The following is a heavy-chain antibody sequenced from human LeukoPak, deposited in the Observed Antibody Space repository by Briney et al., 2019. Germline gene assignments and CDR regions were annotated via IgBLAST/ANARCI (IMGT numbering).Heavy chain of an antibody. Sequence: SSETLSLTCAVYGGSFSGYYWNWIRQPPGKGLEWIGEINHRGSTSYNPSLKRRVTISIDTSKNQFSLKLTFVTAADTGVYYCARGNRGDNWNDPVIAFDVWGRGTMVTVSS. V-gene: IGHV4-34*01. CDR1: GGSFSGYY. CDR3: ARGNRGDNWNDPVIAFDV. D-gene: IGHD1-1*01. CDR2: INHRGST. J-gene: IGHJ3*01.